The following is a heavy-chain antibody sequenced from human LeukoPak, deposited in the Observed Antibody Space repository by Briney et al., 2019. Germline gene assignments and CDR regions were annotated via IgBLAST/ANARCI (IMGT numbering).Heavy chain of an antibody. D-gene: IGHD6-19*01. CDR1: GFTFSSYD. J-gene: IGHJ4*02. CDR2: IGTAGDT. CDR3: ARVRCCGWYYFDY. Sequence: PGGSLSLSCAASGFTFSSYDMHWVRQATGKGLEWVSAIGTAGDTYYPGSVKGRFTISRENAKNSLYLQMNSLRAGDTAVYYCARVRCCGWYYFDYWGQGTLVTVSS. V-gene: IGHV3-13*01.